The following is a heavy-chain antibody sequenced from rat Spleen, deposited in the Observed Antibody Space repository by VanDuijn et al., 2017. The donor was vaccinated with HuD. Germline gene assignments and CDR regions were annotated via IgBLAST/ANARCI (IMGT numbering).Heavy chain of an antibody. CDR2: ISYDGSST. Sequence: EVQLVESWGGLVQPGRSLKLSCAASGFTFSDYNMAWVRQAPKKGLEWVATISYDGSSTYYRDSVKGRFTISRDNAKSTLFLQMDSLRSEDTATYYCAREAGIPFHYFDYWGQGVMVTVSS. CDR3: AREAGIPFHYFDY. J-gene: IGHJ2*01. V-gene: IGHV5-7*01. CDR1: GFTFSDYN. D-gene: IGHD1-4*01.